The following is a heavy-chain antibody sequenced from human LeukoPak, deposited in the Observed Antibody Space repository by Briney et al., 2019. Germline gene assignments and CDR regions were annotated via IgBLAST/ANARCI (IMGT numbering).Heavy chain of an antibody. J-gene: IGHJ4*02. Sequence: GRSLRLSCAASGFTFSSFAMHWVRQAPGKGLEWVAVISYDGSNKYYADSVKGRFTISRDNSKNTLYLQMNSLRAEDTAVYYCARDFSVDYYDSSGPGDWGQGTLVTVSS. CDR3: ARDFSVDYYDSSGPGD. CDR2: ISYDGSNK. V-gene: IGHV3-30-3*01. CDR1: GFTFSSFA. D-gene: IGHD3-22*01.